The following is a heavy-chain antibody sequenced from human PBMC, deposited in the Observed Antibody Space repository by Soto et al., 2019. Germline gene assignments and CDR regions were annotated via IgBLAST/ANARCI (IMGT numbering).Heavy chain of an antibody. D-gene: IGHD2-15*01. CDR2: IYYTGIT. CDR3: ARRCGHSFDC. CDR1: GGAISSYY. J-gene: IGHJ4*02. Sequence: QLQLQESGPGLVNTSETLSLTCTVSGGAISSYYSGWIRRPPGKGLEWIGSIYYTGITYYNPSLKSRVTISVATAKNQFSQTLNSVTAADTAVYYCARRCGHSFDCWAEGTLISVSS. V-gene: IGHV4-39*01.